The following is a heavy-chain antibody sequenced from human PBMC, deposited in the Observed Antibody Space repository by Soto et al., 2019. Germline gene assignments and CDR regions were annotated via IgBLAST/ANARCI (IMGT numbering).Heavy chain of an antibody. D-gene: IGHD1-26*01. Sequence: GPEVRKPGASVKVSCEASGYTFTTSGISWVRQVPGQGLEWMGWISTYNGDTNSAQNFQGRVLMTADTSTGTAYMELMSLKSDDMAVYYCARQGSWPYYYYGLDVWGQGTTVTVSS. J-gene: IGHJ6*02. CDR1: GYTFTTSG. V-gene: IGHV1-18*03. CDR3: ARQGSWPYYYYGLDV. CDR2: ISTYNGDT.